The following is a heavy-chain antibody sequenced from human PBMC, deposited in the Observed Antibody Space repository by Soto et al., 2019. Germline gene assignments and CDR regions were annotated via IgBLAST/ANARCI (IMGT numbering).Heavy chain of an antibody. CDR1: SDSVTGDNW. Sequence: QVQLQESGPGLVKPTGTLSLTCTVFSDSVTGDNWWSWVRQSPRKGILWMAEIFHTGTTNYNPSPTSRATISMDKSKNQVSLQLRSVTAADTALYFCARGRIGVAGYFHYWGQGTLVTVSS. CDR3: ARGRIGVAGYFHY. CDR2: IFHTGTT. J-gene: IGHJ4*02. D-gene: IGHD6-19*01. V-gene: IGHV4-4*01.